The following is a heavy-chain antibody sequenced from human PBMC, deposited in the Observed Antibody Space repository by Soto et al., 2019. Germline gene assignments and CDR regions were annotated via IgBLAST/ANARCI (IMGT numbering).Heavy chain of an antibody. V-gene: IGHV1-3*01. CDR2: INAGNGNT. D-gene: IGHD2-2*02. J-gene: IGHJ6*02. CDR1: GYTFTSYA. CDR3: ARVGVGYCSSTSCYTSYYYGMDV. Sequence: QVQLVQSGAEVKKPGASVKVSCKASGYTFTSYAMHWVRQAPGQRLEWMGWINAGNGNTKYSQKFQGRVPITRDTSASTAYMELSSLRSEDTAVYYCARVGVGYCSSTSCYTSYYYGMDVWGQGTTVTVSS.